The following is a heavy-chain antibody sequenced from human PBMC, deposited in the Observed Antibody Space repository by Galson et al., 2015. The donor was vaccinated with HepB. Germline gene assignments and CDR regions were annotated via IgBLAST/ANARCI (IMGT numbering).Heavy chain of an antibody. Sequence: SLRLSCAASGFTVSSNYMSWVRQAPGKGLEWVSVIYSGGSTYYADSVKGRFTISRDNSKNTLYPQMNSLRAEDTAVYYCATSRAAAGIPYYYYGMDVWGQGTTVTVSS. J-gene: IGHJ6*02. CDR1: GFTVSSNY. CDR2: IYSGGST. D-gene: IGHD6-13*01. V-gene: IGHV3-53*01. CDR3: ATSRAAAGIPYYYYGMDV.